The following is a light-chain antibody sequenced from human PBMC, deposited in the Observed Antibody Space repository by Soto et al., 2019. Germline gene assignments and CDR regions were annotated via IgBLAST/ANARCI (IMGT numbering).Light chain of an antibody. Sequence: EIVMTQSPATLSVSPGDRATLSCRASQIVSSNLAWYQQKPGQAPRLLIYGESTRATGIPARFSGSGSGTEFTLTISSLQSEDCAVYYCQQYNNWPPYIFGQGTKLEIK. CDR2: GES. CDR3: QQYNNWPPYI. J-gene: IGKJ2*01. CDR1: QIVSSN. V-gene: IGKV3-15*01.